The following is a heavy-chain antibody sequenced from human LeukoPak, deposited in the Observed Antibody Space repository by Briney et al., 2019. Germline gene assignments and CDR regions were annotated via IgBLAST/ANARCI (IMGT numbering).Heavy chain of an antibody. V-gene: IGHV3-23*01. CDR1: GFTFSIYA. D-gene: IGHD2/OR15-2a*01. CDR2: ITGVGDST. Sequence: GGSLRLSCAASGFTFSIYAMSWVRQAPGKGLEWVSAITGVGDSTFYPDSVKGRFTISRDNSKNTLYLQMNSLRAEDTAIYFCAKLPTLYAGAWFDPWGQGTLVTVSS. CDR3: AKLPTLYAGAWFDP. J-gene: IGHJ5*02.